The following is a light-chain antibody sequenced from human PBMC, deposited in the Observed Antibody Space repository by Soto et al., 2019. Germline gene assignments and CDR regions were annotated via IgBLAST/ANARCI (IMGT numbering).Light chain of an antibody. CDR2: DAS. CDR1: QRISTW. CDR3: QQYKSYWT. Sequence: DIQMTQSPSTLSASVGDGVTITCRASQRISTWLAWYQQKPGKAPKLLISDASSFETGVPSRFSGSGSGTEFTLTINSLQPDDFATYYCQQYKSYWTVGQGTKGDI. J-gene: IGKJ1*01. V-gene: IGKV1-5*01.